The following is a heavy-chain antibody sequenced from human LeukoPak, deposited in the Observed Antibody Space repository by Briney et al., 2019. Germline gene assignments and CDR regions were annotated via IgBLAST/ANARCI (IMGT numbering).Heavy chain of an antibody. D-gene: IGHD2-8*02. J-gene: IGHJ4*02. CDR1: GNTFITAQ. V-gene: IGHV1-46*04. Sequence: ASVRVSCTASGNTFITAQMHWVRQAPGQGLEWMGIINPSSGSTDYAETVQGRFTMTRDTATGTIYMELSSLRAEDTALYYCAREYGTGGLDYWGQGTLVTVSS. CDR2: INPSSGST. CDR3: AREYGTGGLDY.